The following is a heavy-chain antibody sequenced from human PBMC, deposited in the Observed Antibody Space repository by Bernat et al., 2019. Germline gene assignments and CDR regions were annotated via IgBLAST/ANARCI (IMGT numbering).Heavy chain of an antibody. D-gene: IGHD2-2*01. CDR3: AKDRTYPGNDYYGMDV. Sequence: VQLVESGGGVVQPGRSLRLSCAASGFTFSSYGMHWVRQAPGKGLEWVAVISYDGSNKYYADSVKGRFTISRDNSKNTLYLQMNSLRAEDTAVYYCAKDRTYPGNDYYGMDVWGQGTTVTVSS. CDR2: ISYDGSNK. V-gene: IGHV3-30*18. J-gene: IGHJ6*02. CDR1: GFTFSSYG.